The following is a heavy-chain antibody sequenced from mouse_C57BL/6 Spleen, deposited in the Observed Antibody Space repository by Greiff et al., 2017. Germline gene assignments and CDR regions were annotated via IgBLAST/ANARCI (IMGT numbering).Heavy chain of an antibody. D-gene: IGHD2-2*01. CDR2: IDPSDSYT. J-gene: IGHJ1*03. CDR1: GYTFTSYW. V-gene: IGHV1-69*01. CDR3: ARFKSVMGYGGYFDV. Sequence: VQLQQPGAELVMPGASVKLSCKASGYTFTSYWMHWVKQRPGQGLVWIGEIDPSDSYTNYNQKFKSKSTLTVDKSSSTAYLQLSSLTSEDSAVYSWARFKSVMGYGGYFDVWGTGTTVTVSS.